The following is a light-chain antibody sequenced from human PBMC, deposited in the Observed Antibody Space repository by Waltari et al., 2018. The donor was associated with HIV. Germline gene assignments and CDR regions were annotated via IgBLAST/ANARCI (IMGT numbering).Light chain of an antibody. CDR2: SNN. V-gene: IGLV1-44*01. Sequence: QSVLPHPPSVSGTTGQRGTIPCSRGSSNVRDDVVRWYHQFPGTAPKLLIYSNNQRPSWVPDRFSGSKSGTSASLAISGLQSEDEADYYCATLDDSLNGPVFGGGTKVTVL. CDR3: ATLDDSLNGPV. J-gene: IGLJ2*01. CDR1: SSNVRDDV.